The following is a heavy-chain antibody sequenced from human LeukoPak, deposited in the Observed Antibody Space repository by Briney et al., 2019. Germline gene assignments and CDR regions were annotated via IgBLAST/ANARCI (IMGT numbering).Heavy chain of an antibody. CDR3: ATDSHYGLDV. V-gene: IGHV3-74*01. Sequence: PGGSLRLSCIDSGFTFSTSELNWVRQAPGKELVWVTYIRSDGSGTTYADSVKGRFTVSRDNAKNTLYLQMNSLRAEDTAVYYCATDSHYGLDVWGQGTTVTVSS. CDR2: IRSDGSGT. J-gene: IGHJ6*02. CDR1: GFTFSTS.